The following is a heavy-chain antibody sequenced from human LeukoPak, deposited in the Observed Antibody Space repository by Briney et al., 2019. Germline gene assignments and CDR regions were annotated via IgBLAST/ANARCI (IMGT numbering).Heavy chain of an antibody. J-gene: IGHJ5*02. D-gene: IGHD3-9*01. CDR2: INSDGSST. CDR1: GFTFSSYW. V-gene: IGHV3-74*01. CDR3: AKVANKYYDILTGYYSEWFDP. Sequence: GGSLRLSCAASGFTFSSYWMHWVRQAPGKGLVWVSRINSDGSSTSYADSVKGRFTISRDNAKNTLYLQMNSLRAEDTAVYYCAKVANKYYDILTGYYSEWFDPWGQGTLVTVSS.